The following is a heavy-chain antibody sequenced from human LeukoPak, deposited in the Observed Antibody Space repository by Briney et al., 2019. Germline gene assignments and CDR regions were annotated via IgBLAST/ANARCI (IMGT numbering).Heavy chain of an antibody. CDR3: ARVTFAVTVLHDSFDI. D-gene: IGHD2-21*02. CDR1: GFTFSSYA. J-gene: IGHJ3*02. CDR2: ISYDGSNK. V-gene: IGHV3-30*04. Sequence: PGGSLRLSCAASGFTFSSYAMHWVRQAPGKGLEWVAVISYDGSNKYYADSVKGRFTISRDNSKNTLYLQMNSLRAEDTAVYYCARVTFAVTVLHDSFDIWGLGTMVTVSS.